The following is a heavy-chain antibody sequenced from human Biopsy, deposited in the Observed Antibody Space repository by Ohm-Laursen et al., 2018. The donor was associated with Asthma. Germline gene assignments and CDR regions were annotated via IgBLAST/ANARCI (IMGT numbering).Heavy chain of an antibody. D-gene: IGHD3-3*02. V-gene: IGHV3-7*01. CDR3: ARTFHFWSPYHAEHYQL. CDR2: IKHDGGEK. Sequence: GSLRLSCSAPGFTFGDYWMSWVRQVPGKGLEWVANIKHDGGEKNHVDSLKGRFTISRDNAKNSLYLQMNSLRAEDTAVYYCARTFHFWSPYHAEHYQLWGQGTLVTVSS. J-gene: IGHJ1*01. CDR1: GFTFGDYW.